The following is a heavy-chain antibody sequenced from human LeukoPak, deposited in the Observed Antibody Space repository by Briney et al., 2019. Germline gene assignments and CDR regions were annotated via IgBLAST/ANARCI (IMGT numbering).Heavy chain of an antibody. D-gene: IGHD5-18*01. Sequence: SETLSLTCTVSGVSIRSYYWSWIRQPPGKGLEWIGYIFYSGGANYNPSLKSRVTISVDTSKNQFSLKLSSVTAADTAVYYCAREVTAFDYWGQGTLVTVSS. V-gene: IGHV4-59*12. CDR3: AREVTAFDY. J-gene: IGHJ4*02. CDR1: GVSIRSYY. CDR2: IFYSGGA.